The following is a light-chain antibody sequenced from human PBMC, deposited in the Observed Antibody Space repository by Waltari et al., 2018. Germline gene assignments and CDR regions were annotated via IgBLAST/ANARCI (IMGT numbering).Light chain of an antibody. Sequence: QSALTQPASVSGSPGQSITISCTGTSNDVGFYNYVPWYPQHPGQAPKVVIYEVSNRPSGISTRFSGSQSGNTASLTISGLQPEDEADYHCSAYTSTSALVFGTGTKVTVL. V-gene: IGLV2-14*01. CDR1: SNDVGFYNY. J-gene: IGLJ1*01. CDR3: SAYTSTSALV. CDR2: EVS.